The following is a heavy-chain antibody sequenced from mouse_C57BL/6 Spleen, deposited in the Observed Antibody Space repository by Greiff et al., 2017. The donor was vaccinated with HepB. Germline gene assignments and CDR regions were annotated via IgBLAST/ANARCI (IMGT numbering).Heavy chain of an antibody. CDR3: ARGGSNEYFDV. V-gene: IGHV1-69*01. CDR2: IDPSDSYT. D-gene: IGHD2-5*01. J-gene: IGHJ1*03. CDR1: GYTFTSYW. Sequence: QVQLQQPGAELVMPWASVKLSCKASGYTFTSYWMHWVKQRPGQGLEWIGEIDPSDSYTNYNQKFKGKSTLTVDKSSSTAYMQLSSLTSEDSAVYYCARGGSNEYFDVWGTGTTVTVSS.